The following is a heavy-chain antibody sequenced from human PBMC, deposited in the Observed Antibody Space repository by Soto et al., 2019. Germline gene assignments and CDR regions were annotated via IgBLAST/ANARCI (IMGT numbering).Heavy chain of an antibody. V-gene: IGHV3-23*01. CDR1: GFTFSNNA. J-gene: IGHJ6*02. D-gene: IGHD3-10*01. CDR3: AKWRGDSYSYGMDV. CDR2: LNAVGDYT. Sequence: GGSLRLSCAASGFTFSNNAMSWVRQAPGKGLEWVSALNAVGDYTFYADSVKGRLTISRDNSKNTLYLQMNSLRAEDTALYYCAKWRGDSYSYGMDVWGQGTTVTVSS.